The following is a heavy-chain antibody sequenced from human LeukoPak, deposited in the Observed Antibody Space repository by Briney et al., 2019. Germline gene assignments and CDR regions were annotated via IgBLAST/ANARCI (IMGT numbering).Heavy chain of an antibody. CDR1: GYTFTSYD. CDR2: MNPNSGNT. V-gene: IGHV1-8*03. Sequence: ASVKVSCKASGYTFTSYDINWVRQATGQGLEWMGWMNPNSGNTGYAQKFQGRVTITRNTSISTAYMELSSLRSDDTAVYYCARDAPSFGVVIIPSYYYYYYMDVWGKGTTVTVSS. D-gene: IGHD3-3*01. CDR3: ARDAPSFGVVIIPSYYYYYYMDV. J-gene: IGHJ6*03.